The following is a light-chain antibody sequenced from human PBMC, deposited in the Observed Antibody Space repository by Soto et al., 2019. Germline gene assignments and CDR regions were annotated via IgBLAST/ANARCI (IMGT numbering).Light chain of an antibody. CDR2: ASS. CDR1: QSIGKH. CDR3: QKGYTSAIN. V-gene: IGKV1-39*01. J-gene: IGKJ5*01. Sequence: DIQITHSPSSLSASVVDTVTITFLASQSIGKHLNWYQQKPGEAPKFLIYASSSLQSGVPSRFSGSGSGTDFTLTINSLQPEDFATYYCQKGYTSAINFGQGTRLEIK.